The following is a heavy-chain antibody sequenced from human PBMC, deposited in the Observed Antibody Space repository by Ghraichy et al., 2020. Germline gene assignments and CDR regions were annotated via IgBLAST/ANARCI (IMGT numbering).Heavy chain of an antibody. CDR2: INHSGST. V-gene: IGHV4-34*01. CDR3: ARGVALTMIVVAMYYFDY. D-gene: IGHD3-22*01. Sequence: SETLSLTCAVYGGSFSGYYWSWIRQPPGKGLEWIGEINHSGSTNYNPSLKSRVTISVDTSKNQFSLKLSSVTAADTAVYYCARGVALTMIVVAMYYFDYWGQGTLVTVSS. J-gene: IGHJ4*02. CDR1: GGSFSGYY.